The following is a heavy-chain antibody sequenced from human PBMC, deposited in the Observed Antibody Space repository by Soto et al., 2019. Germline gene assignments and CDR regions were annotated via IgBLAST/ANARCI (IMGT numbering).Heavy chain of an antibody. D-gene: IGHD6-6*01. Sequence: GESLKISCKGSGYSFTSYWIGWVRQMPGKGLEWMGIIYPGDSDTRYSPSFQGQVTISADRSISTAYLQWSSLKASDSAMYYCARQESSSPRLPYYYYYGMDVWGQGTTVTVSS. CDR1: GYSFTSYW. CDR2: IYPGDSDT. V-gene: IGHV5-51*01. J-gene: IGHJ6*02. CDR3: ARQESSSPRLPYYYYYGMDV.